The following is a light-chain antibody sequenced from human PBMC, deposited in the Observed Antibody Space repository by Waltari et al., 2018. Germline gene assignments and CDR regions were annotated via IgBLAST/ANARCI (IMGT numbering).Light chain of an antibody. Sequence: QSVLTQPPSASGTPGQRVIISCSGSRSTIGSNTVSWYQQLPGTAPKVLIYNNYERTSGVRNRFSGSKSGTSASLAIRELQSEDEADYYCAAWDDSLDGHVVFGGGTKLTVL. V-gene: IGLV1-44*01. CDR1: RSTIGSNT. CDR3: AAWDDSLDGHVV. CDR2: NNY. J-gene: IGLJ2*01.